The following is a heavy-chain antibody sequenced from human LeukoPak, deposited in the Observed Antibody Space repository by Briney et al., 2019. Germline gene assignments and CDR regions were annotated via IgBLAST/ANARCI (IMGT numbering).Heavy chain of an antibody. J-gene: IGHJ4*02. CDR1: GYTFTGYY. V-gene: IGHV1-2*06. D-gene: IGHD6-6*01. CDR2: INPNSGGT. Sequence: ASVKVSCKASGYTFTGYYMHWVRQAPGQGLEWMGRINPNSGGTNYAQKFQGRVTMTRDTSISTAYMELRSLRSDDTAVYYCARASSSSPSDFDYWGQGTLVTVSS. CDR3: ARASSSSPSDFDY.